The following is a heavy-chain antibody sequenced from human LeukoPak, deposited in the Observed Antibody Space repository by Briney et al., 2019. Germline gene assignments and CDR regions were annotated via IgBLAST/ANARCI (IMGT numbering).Heavy chain of an antibody. CDR2: ITGGGEST. V-gene: IGHV3-23*01. CDR3: AKNIRDQLLCGFNY. D-gene: IGHD2-2*01. CDR1: GFIFEASA. Sequence: GGSLSLFCAVCGFIFEASAMSWVRQPRGRALEWVAVITGGGESTYYADSVKGRFTISRDNSKKTLFLQVNSLRAEDTAVYFCAKNIRDQLLCGFNYWGQGIVVTVSS. J-gene: IGHJ4*02.